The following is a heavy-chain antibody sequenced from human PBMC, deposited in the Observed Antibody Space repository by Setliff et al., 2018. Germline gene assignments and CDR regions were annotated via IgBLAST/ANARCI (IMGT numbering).Heavy chain of an antibody. CDR2: ISGSGGST. D-gene: IGHD3-16*02. CDR3: ARHVWGSYRFYSWFDP. V-gene: IGHV3-23*01. CDR1: GFTFSSYA. J-gene: IGHJ5*02. Sequence: GGSLRLSCAASGFTFSSYAMSWVRQAPGKGLEWVSAISGSGGSTYDADSVKGRFTISRDNSKKTLYLQMNSLRAEDTAVYYCARHVWGSYRFYSWFDPWGQGTLVTVSS.